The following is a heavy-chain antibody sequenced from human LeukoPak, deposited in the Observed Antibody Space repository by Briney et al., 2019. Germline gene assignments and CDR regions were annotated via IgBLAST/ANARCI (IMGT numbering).Heavy chain of an antibody. J-gene: IGHJ4*02. Sequence: SETLSLTCAVYGGSFSGYYWSWIRQPPGKGLEWIGEINHSGSTNYNPSLKSRVTISVDTSKNQFSLKLSSVTAADTAVYYCAQADIYCCSTSCYDAWLDYWGQGTLVTVSS. D-gene: IGHD2-2*01. CDR1: GGSFSGYY. V-gene: IGHV4-34*01. CDR2: INHSGST. CDR3: AQADIYCCSTSCYDAWLDY.